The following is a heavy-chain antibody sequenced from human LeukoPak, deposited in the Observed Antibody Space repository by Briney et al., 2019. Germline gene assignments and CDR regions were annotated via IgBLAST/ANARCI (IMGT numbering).Heavy chain of an antibody. V-gene: IGHV4-39*01. CDR1: GASISSGSYY. CDR3: ARYRQSPSDAFDI. Sequence: SETLSLTCSVSGASISSGSYYWGWIRQPPGKGLEWIGHIYYSGSTYYNPSLKSRVTISVDTSEHQFSLRLSSVTAADTAVYYCARYRQSPSDAFDIWGQGTMVTVSS. J-gene: IGHJ3*02. CDR2: IYYSGST. D-gene: IGHD3-16*02.